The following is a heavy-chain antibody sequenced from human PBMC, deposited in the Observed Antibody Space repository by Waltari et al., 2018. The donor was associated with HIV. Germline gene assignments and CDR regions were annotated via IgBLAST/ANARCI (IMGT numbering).Heavy chain of an antibody. V-gene: IGHV3-21*06. J-gene: IGHJ3*01. D-gene: IGHD2-21*02. CDR2: ISDDSSFI. CDR1: GFTF. Sequence: ESGGGRAKPGGTLKLSCSGSGFTFKTPGRGLEWISSISDDSSFIYYADSVKGRFTVSRDNVRNSVFLQINDVRAEDTATYFCGAFLCAEDCRDGFDVWGQGTMVTVS. CDR3: GAFLCAEDCRDGFDV.